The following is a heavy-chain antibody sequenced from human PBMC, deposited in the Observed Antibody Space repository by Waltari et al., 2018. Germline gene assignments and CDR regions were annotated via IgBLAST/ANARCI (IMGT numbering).Heavy chain of an antibody. D-gene: IGHD2-8*02. CDR1: GVSITHSNYY. CDR3: ARLGLVDSLFDY. V-gene: IGHV4-39*07. J-gene: IGHJ4*02. Sequence: QLQLQESGPGLVKPSETLSLTCTVSGVSITHSNYYWGWIRQPPGKGLEWIGNIYHSGSTYYNPSLKSRVTISVDTSKNQFSLKLSSVTAADTAVYYCARLGLVDSLFDYWGQGTLVTVSS. CDR2: IYHSGST.